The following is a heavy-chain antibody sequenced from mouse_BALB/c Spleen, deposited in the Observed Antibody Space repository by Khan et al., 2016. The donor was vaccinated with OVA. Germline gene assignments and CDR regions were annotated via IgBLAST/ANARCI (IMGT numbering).Heavy chain of an antibody. CDR2: INTHSGVP. J-gene: IGHJ4*01. D-gene: IGHD2-14*01. CDR1: GYTFTTAG. CDR3: ARGGAAYYRNDGGAMEY. V-gene: IGHV9-4*02. Sequence: QIQLVQSGPELKKPGETVRISCKASGYTFTTAGIQWVQKMPGKGLKWIGWINTHSGVPKYAEDFKVRFAFSLDISVNTAYLQLTNLNNEDTATYFCARGGAAYYRNDGGAMEYWGQGTSGTVSS.